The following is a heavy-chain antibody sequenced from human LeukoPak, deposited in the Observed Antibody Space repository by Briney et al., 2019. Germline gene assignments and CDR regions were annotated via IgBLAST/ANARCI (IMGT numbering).Heavy chain of an antibody. CDR1: GFTFSNAW. J-gene: IGHJ6*04. CDR3: TTEGSGNYYGSGSSYYYYGMDV. CDR2: IKSKTDGGTT. V-gene: IGHV3-15*01. Sequence: GGSLRSSCAASGFTFSNAWMSRVRQAPGKGREWVGRIKSKTDGGTTDYAAPVKGRFAISRDDSKNTLYLQMNSLKTEDTAVYYCTTEGSGNYYGSGSSYYYYGMDVWGKGTTVTVSS. D-gene: IGHD3-10*01.